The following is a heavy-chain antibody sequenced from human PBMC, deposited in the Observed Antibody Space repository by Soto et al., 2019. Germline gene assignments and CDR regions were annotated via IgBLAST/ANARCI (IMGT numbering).Heavy chain of an antibody. J-gene: IGHJ4*02. CDR1: GFTYSRSA. V-gene: IGHV3-73*02. CDR2: IRSKANSYAT. CDR3: TSTPLADY. Sequence: EVQLVESGGGLVQPGGSLKLSCAASGFTYSRSAMHWVRQASGKGLEWVGRIRSKANSYATAYAASVKGRFTISRDDSKNTAYLQMNSLKTEDTAVYYCTSTPLADYWGQGTLVTVSS.